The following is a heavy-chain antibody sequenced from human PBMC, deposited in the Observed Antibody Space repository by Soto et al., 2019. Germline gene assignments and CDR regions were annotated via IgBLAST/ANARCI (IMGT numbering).Heavy chain of an antibody. CDR2: ISYDGSNK. CDR3: ARVPYRDFWSGYSQIDYYYYGMDV. Sequence: GGSLRLSCAASGFTFSSYAMHWVRQAPGKGLEWVAVISYDGSNKYYADSVKGRFTISRDNSKNTLYLQMNSLRAEDTAVYYCARVPYRDFWSGYSQIDYYYYGMDVWGQGTTVTVSS. V-gene: IGHV3-30-3*01. J-gene: IGHJ6*02. CDR1: GFTFSSYA. D-gene: IGHD3-3*01.